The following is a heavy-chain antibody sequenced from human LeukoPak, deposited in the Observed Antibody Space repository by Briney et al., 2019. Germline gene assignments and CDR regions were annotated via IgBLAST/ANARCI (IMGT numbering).Heavy chain of an antibody. CDR2: ISDSNSLR. J-gene: IGHJ4*02. Sequence: PGGSLRLSCAASGFTFSSYSMNWVRQAPGKGLEWVSYISDSNSLRHFADSVKGRFTISRDNAKNSLYLQMTSLRAEDTAVYYCAKAGRNTNIADYFAYWGQGTLVTVSS. V-gene: IGHV3-48*01. D-gene: IGHD2-2*01. CDR3: AKAGRNTNIADYFAY. CDR1: GFTFSSYS.